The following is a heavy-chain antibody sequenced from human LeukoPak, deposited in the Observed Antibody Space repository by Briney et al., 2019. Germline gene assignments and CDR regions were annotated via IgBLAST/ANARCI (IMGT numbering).Heavy chain of an antibody. J-gene: IGHJ4*02. CDR3: ASPGRLFRPHFDY. CDR2: FIPIVGTA. D-gene: IGHD3-22*01. CDR1: GGTISSYS. Sequence: SVKVSCKASGGTISSYSISWVRQAPGQGLEWMGGFIPIVGTANYAQKFQGRVTITTNEPTSTAYMELSSLRSEDTAVYYCASPGRLFRPHFDYWGQGTLVTVSS. V-gene: IGHV1-69*05.